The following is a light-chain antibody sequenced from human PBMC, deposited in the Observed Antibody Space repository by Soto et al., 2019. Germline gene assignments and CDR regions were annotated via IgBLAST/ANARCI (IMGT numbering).Light chain of an antibody. J-gene: IGLJ2*01. CDR3: SSYGGSNNLL. Sequence: QSALTQPPSASGSPGQSVTISCTGTSREIGGYDFVSWHQQHPGKAPKLMIYDVFKRPSGVPDRFSGSKSGNTASLTVSGLQADDEADYYCSSYGGSNNLLFGGGTKLTVL. V-gene: IGLV2-8*01. CDR2: DVF. CDR1: SREIGGYDF.